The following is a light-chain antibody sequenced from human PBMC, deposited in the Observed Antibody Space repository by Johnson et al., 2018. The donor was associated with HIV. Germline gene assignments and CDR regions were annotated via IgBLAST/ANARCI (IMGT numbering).Light chain of an antibody. J-gene: IGLJ1*01. CDR2: DNN. CDR3: GTWDSSLSAGNV. V-gene: IGLV1-51*01. CDR1: SSNIGNNY. Sequence: QSVLTQPPSVSAAPGQKVTISCSGSSSNIGNNYVSWYQQLPGTAPKLLIYDNNKRPSGIPDRFSGSKSGTSATLGITGLQTGDEADYYCGTWDSSLSAGNVFGTG.